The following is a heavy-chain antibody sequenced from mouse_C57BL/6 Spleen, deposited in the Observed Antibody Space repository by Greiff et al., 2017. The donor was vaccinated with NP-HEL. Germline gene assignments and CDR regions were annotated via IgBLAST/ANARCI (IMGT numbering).Heavy chain of an antibody. CDR1: GFTFSSYA. CDR3: ARDEGNYYGSNYFDY. CDR2: ISDGGSYT. J-gene: IGHJ2*01. D-gene: IGHD1-1*01. Sequence: EVKLMESGGGLVKPGGSLKLSCAASGFTFSSYAMSWVRQTPEKRLEWVATISDGGSYTYYPDNVKGRFTISRENAKNNLYLQMSHLKSEDTAMYYCARDEGNYYGSNYFDYWGQGTTLTVSS. V-gene: IGHV5-4*01.